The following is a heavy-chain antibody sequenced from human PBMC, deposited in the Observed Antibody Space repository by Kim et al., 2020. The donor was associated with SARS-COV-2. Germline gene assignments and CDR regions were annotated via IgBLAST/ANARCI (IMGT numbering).Heavy chain of an antibody. CDR1: GFTVSSNY. V-gene: IGHV3-66*01. J-gene: IGHJ4*02. CDR3: ARAPYYYDSTGYYFDY. CDR2: IYSGGST. Sequence: GGSLRLSCAASGFTVSSNYMSWVRQAPGKGLEWVSVIYSGGSTYYADSVKGRFTISRDNSKNTLYLQMNSLRAEDTAVYYCARAPYYYDSTGYYFDYWGQGNLVTVSS. D-gene: IGHD3-22*01.